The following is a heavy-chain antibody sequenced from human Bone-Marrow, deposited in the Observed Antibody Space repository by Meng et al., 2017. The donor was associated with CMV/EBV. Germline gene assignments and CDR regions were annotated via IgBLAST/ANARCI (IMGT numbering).Heavy chain of an antibody. J-gene: IGHJ4*02. Sequence: SETLSLTCTVSGGSISSYYWSWIRQPPGKGLEWIGYIYYSGSTNYNPSLKSRVTISVDTSKNQFSLKLSSVTAADTAVYYCAREHYGSGSYYSPYFDYWGQGTLVTGSS. CDR2: IYYSGST. V-gene: IGHV4-59*01. CDR1: GGSISSYY. CDR3: AREHYGSGSYYSPYFDY. D-gene: IGHD3-10*01.